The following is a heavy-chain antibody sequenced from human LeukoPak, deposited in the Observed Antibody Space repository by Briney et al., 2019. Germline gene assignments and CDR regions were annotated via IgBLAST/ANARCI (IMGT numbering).Heavy chain of an antibody. CDR1: GGSITGYY. J-gene: IGHJ2*01. D-gene: IGHD6-19*01. Sequence: PSETLSLTCTVPGGSITGYYWSSIRQPPGKRLECIGYIYYSGSTKYNPSLKSRVTISVDTSKNQFSLKLNCVTAADAAVYYCARGMQWPDAYLLNWYFDLWGRGTLVTLSS. CDR3: ARGMQWPDAYLLNWYFDL. CDR2: IYYSGST. V-gene: IGHV4-59*08.